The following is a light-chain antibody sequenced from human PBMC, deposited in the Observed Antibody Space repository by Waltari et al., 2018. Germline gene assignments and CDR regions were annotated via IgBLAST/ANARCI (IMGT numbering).Light chain of an antibody. CDR2: GVS. J-gene: IGLJ3*02. CDR3: CSYAGGFTWV. V-gene: IGLV2-11*01. Sequence: QSALTQPRSVSGSPRQSVTISCTGTNNDVGYYDYVSWYQQHPNEAPKLLIFGVSQRPSGVPGGCSGSKAGNTASRSISGLQAEDEADYYCCSYAGGFTWVFGGGTRLTV. CDR1: NNDVGYYDY.